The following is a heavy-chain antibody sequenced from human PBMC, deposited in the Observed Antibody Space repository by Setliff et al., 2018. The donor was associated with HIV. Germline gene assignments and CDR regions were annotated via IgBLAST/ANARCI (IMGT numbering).Heavy chain of an antibody. CDR3: ARDRYTWNYGKNYMDV. CDR1: RRSFSGYY. D-gene: IGHD1-7*01. Sequence: KTSETLSLTCGDYRRSFSGYYWSWIRQPPGKGLEWIGEINHSGSTNYNPSLKSRVTISVDTSKNQFSLKLSSVTAADTAVYYCARDRYTWNYGKNYMDVWGKGTTVTVSS. J-gene: IGHJ6*03. CDR2: INHSGST. V-gene: IGHV4-34*01.